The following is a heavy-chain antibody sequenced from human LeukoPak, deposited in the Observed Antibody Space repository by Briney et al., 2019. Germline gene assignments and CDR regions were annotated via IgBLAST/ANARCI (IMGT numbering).Heavy chain of an antibody. J-gene: IGHJ4*02. CDR3: ARASGYSSSWYYFDY. CDR2: ISWNSGSI. Sequence: GGSLRLSCAASGFTFDDYAMHWVRQAPGKGLEWVSGISWNSGSIYYADSVKGRFTISRDNAENSLYLQMNSLRAEDTAVYYCARASGYSSSWYYFDYWGQGTLVTVSS. D-gene: IGHD6-13*01. CDR1: GFTFDDYA. V-gene: IGHV3-9*01.